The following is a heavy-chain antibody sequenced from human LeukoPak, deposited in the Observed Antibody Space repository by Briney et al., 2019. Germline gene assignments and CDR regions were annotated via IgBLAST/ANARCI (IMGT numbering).Heavy chain of an antibody. J-gene: IGHJ2*01. CDR2: IYPGDSDT. CDR3: ARRALDTAMANWDFDL. CDR1: GYSFTSYW. V-gene: IGHV5-51*01. Sequence: GESLKFSCKGSGYSFTSYWIGWVRQLPGKGLEWMGIIYPGDSDTRYSPSFQGQVTISADKSISTAYLQWSSLKASDTAMYYCARRALDTAMANWDFDLWGRGTLVTVSS. D-gene: IGHD5-18*01.